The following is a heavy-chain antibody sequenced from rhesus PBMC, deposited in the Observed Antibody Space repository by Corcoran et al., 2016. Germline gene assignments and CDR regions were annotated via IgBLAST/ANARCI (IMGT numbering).Heavy chain of an antibody. CDR2: TYYRSKWYN. Sequence: QVQLQESGPGLVKPSQTLSLTCAISGDSVSSNSVTWKWIRQSPARGLEWLGKTYYRSKWYNEYAQSVQNRISINPDTSKNQFSLQLNYVTPEDMAVYYCARRDTVTKYYFDYWGQGVLVTVSS. CDR1: GDSVSSNSVT. D-gene: IGHD4-23*01. CDR3: ARRDTVTKYYFDY. J-gene: IGHJ4*01. V-gene: IGHV6-1*01.